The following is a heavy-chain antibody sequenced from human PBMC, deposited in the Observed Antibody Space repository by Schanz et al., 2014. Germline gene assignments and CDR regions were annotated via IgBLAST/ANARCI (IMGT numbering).Heavy chain of an antibody. Sequence: QVQLVQSGSELTRPGASVKVSSKASGYNFTTYTMNWVRQAPGQGLEWMGRISPNSGDTHSAQKFQGRVTMTWDRSISTANMELSRLRSDDTAVYYCARENKDYDSILNKFFHYGLDLWGQGTTVTVSS. CDR1: GYNFTTYT. CDR2: ISPNSGDT. J-gene: IGHJ6*02. V-gene: IGHV1-2*06. CDR3: ARENKDYDSILNKFFHYGLDL. D-gene: IGHD3-3*02.